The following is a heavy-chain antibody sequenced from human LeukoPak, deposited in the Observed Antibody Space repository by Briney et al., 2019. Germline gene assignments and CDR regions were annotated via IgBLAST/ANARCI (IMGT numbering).Heavy chain of an antibody. V-gene: IGHV3-33*01. CDR2: IWYDGSNK. CDR1: GFTFSSYG. D-gene: IGHD2-2*01. Sequence: QSGGSLRLSCAASGFTFSSYGMHWVRQAPGKGLEWVAVIWYDGSNKYYADSVKGRFTISRDNSKNTLYLQMNSLRAEDTAVHYCARDIHWGVPAAPPLYGMDVWGQGTTVTVSS. CDR3: ARDIHWGVPAAPPLYGMDV. J-gene: IGHJ6*02.